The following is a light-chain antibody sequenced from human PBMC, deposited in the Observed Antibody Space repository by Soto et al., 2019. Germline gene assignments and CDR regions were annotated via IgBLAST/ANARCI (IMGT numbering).Light chain of an antibody. J-gene: IGKJ1*01. V-gene: IGKV1-39*01. Sequence: IRRAQSPSSLSASVGDRCTSTCRASQSISSYLNWYQQKPGKAPKLLIYAASSLQSGVPSRFSGSGSGTDFTLTISIRLPEDLPTYYLRHRYRTLGALGQGTKVDIK. CDR1: QSISSY. CDR3: RHRYRTLGA. CDR2: AAS.